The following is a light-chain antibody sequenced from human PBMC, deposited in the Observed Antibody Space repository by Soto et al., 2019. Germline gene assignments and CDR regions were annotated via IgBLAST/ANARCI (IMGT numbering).Light chain of an antibody. V-gene: IGKV3-11*01. CDR3: QQRSSWPWT. CDR1: QSVRSS. J-gene: IGKJ1*01. CDR2: DAS. Sequence: EILLTQSPATLSLSPGERATLSCRASQSVRSSLAWYQQKPGQAPRLLIYDASNRATGIPGRFSGSVSGTDFTLTISNLEPEDFAVYYCQQRSSWPWTFGQGAKVEIK.